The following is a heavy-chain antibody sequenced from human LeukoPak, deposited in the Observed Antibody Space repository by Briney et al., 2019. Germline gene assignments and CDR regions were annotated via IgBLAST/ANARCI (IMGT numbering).Heavy chain of an antibody. CDR1: GGSISGYY. D-gene: IGHD3-3*01. Sequence: PSETLSLTCTVSGGSISGYYWSWIRQPPGKGLEWIGYIYYSGSAIYSPSLKSRVTISVDTSNNQFSLRLSSVPAADTAVYYCARGPEWYYFDYWGQGTLVTVSS. CDR2: IYYSGSA. J-gene: IGHJ4*02. CDR3: ARGPEWYYFDY. V-gene: IGHV4-59*08.